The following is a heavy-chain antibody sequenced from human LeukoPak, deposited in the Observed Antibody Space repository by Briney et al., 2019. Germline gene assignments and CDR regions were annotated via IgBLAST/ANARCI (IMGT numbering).Heavy chain of an antibody. CDR3: ARADTAMATTKNGGWFDP. J-gene: IGHJ5*02. D-gene: IGHD5-18*01. Sequence: GESLKISCKGSGYSFTSYWIGWVRQMPGKGLEWMGIIYPGDSDTRYSPSFQGQVTISADKSISTAYLQWSSLKASDTAMYYCARADTAMATTKNGGWFDPWGQGTLVTVSS. CDR1: GYSFTSYW. V-gene: IGHV5-51*01. CDR2: IYPGDSDT.